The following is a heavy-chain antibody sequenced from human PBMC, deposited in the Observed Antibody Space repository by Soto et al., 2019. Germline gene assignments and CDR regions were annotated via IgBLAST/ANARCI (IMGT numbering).Heavy chain of an antibody. V-gene: IGHV1-3*01. Sequence: SVKVSCKASGYTFTSYAMHWVRQAPGQRLEWMGWINAGNGNTKYSQKFQGRVTITRDTSASTAYMELSSLRSEDTAVYYCARADQPLLGYFDYWGQGTLVTVSS. D-gene: IGHD2-2*01. CDR2: INAGNGNT. CDR1: GYTFTSYA. CDR3: ARADQPLLGYFDY. J-gene: IGHJ4*02.